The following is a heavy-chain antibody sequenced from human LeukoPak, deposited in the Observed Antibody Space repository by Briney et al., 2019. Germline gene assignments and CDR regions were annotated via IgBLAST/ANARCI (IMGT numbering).Heavy chain of an antibody. Sequence: PSETLSLTCTVSGGSISSGDYYWSWIRQPPGKGLEWIGYIYYSGSTYYNPSLKSRVTISVDTSKNQFSLKLSSVTAADTAMYYCAKEAGYSYGQYYFDYWGQGTLVTVSS. D-gene: IGHD5-18*01. J-gene: IGHJ4*02. V-gene: IGHV4-30-4*01. CDR3: AKEAGYSYGQYYFDY. CDR1: GGSISSGDYY. CDR2: IYYSGST.